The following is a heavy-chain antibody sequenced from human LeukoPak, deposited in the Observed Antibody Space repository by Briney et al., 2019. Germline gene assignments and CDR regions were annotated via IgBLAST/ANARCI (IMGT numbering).Heavy chain of an antibody. CDR1: GYSFTSYW. CDR2: IYPGDSDT. D-gene: IGHD2-15*01. J-gene: IGHJ4*02. V-gene: IGHV5-51*01. CDR3: ARPDLCSGGSCYYHY. Sequence: GESLKISCKGSGYSFTSYWIGWVRQMPGKGLEWMGIIYPGDSDTRYSPSFQGQVTISPDKSISTAYLQWSSLKASDTAMYYCARPDLCSGGSCYYHYWGQGTLVTVSS.